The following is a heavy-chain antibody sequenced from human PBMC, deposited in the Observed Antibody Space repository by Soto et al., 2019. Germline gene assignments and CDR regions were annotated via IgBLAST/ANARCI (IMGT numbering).Heavy chain of an antibody. Sequence: GGALRLSCAASGFTLSGYAMDWVRQAPGKGLEYVSGISSNGVGTYYANSVQGRFTISRDNSKNTVYLQMGSLRPEDMAVYYCARRARPDFYYMDVWGQGTTVTVSS. CDR3: ARRARPDFYYMDV. CDR2: ISSNGVGT. V-gene: IGHV3-64*01. D-gene: IGHD6-6*01. J-gene: IGHJ6*03. CDR1: GFTLSGYA.